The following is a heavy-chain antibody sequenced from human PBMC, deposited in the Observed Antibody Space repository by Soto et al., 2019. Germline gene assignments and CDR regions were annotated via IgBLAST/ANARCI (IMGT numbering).Heavy chain of an antibody. Sequence: ASVKVSCKASGGTFSSYTISWVRQAPGQGLEWMGRIIPILGIANYTQKFQGRVTITADKSTSTAYMELSSLRSEDTAVYYCARTEILTGYSYFDYWGQGTLVTVSS. CDR2: IIPILGIA. CDR1: GGTFSSYT. CDR3: ARTEILTGYSYFDY. D-gene: IGHD3-9*01. J-gene: IGHJ4*02. V-gene: IGHV1-69*02.